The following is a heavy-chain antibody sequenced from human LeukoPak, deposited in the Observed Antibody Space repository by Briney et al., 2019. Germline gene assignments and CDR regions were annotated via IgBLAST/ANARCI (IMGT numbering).Heavy chain of an antibody. CDR3: ARDERSGYYVF. D-gene: IGHD3-22*01. CDR2: IGGDGSMT. Sequence: GGSLRLSCAASGFTFNTYWMSWVRQAPGRGLEWVANIGGDGSMTQYADSVRGRFTISRDNAKSSLYLQMSSLKADDSAVYYCARDERSGYYVFWGQGILVTVSS. V-gene: IGHV3-7*01. J-gene: IGHJ4*02. CDR1: GFTFNTYW.